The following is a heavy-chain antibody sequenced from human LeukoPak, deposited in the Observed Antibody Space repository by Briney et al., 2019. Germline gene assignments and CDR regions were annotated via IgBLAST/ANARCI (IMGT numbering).Heavy chain of an antibody. J-gene: IGHJ5*02. V-gene: IGHV1-69*06. CDR3: ARGYEWNYYDSSGNWFDP. Sequence: GASVKVSCKASGGTFSSYAISWVRQAPGQGLEWMGGIIPIFGTANYAQKFQGRVTITADKSTSTAYMELSSLRSEDTAVYYCARGYEWNYYDSSGNWFDPWGQGTLVTVSS. D-gene: IGHD3-22*01. CDR1: GGTFSSYA. CDR2: IIPIFGTA.